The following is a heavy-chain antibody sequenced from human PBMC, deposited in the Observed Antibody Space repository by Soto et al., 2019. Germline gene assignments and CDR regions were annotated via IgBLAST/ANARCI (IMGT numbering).Heavy chain of an antibody. J-gene: IGHJ6*02. CDR2: ISAYNGNT. Sequence: ASVKVSCKASGYTFTSYGISWVRQAPGQGLEWMGWISAYNGNTNYAQKLQGRVTMTTDTSTSTAYMELRSLRSDDTAVYYCASGWTTVILRPNYYYGMDVWGQGTTVTVSS. D-gene: IGHD4-4*01. CDR1: GYTFTSYG. CDR3: ASGWTTVILRPNYYYGMDV. V-gene: IGHV1-18*01.